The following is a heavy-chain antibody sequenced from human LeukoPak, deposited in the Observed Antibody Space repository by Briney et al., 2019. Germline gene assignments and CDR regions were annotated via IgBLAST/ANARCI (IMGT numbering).Heavy chain of an antibody. Sequence: PGGSLRLSCAASGFTFSSYWMSSVRQAPGKGLEWVANIKQDGSEKYYVDSVKGRFTISRDNAKNSLYLQMNSPRAEDTAVYYCARDDCSSISCYHNWFDPWGQGTLVTVSS. D-gene: IGHD2-2*01. CDR1: GFTFSSYW. J-gene: IGHJ5*02. CDR3: ARDDCSSISCYHNWFDP. V-gene: IGHV3-7*01. CDR2: IKQDGSEK.